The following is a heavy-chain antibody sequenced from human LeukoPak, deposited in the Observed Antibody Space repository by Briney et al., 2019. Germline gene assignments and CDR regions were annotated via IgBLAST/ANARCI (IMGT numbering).Heavy chain of an antibody. Sequence: GGSLRLSCAASGFTFSSYSMNWVRQAPGKGLEWVSSISSSSSYIYYADSVKGRFTTSRDNAKNSLYLQMNSLRAEDTAVYYCAREGYCSSTSCYRSYYYGMDVWGQGTTVTVSS. J-gene: IGHJ6*02. D-gene: IGHD2-2*01. CDR2: ISSSSSYI. V-gene: IGHV3-21*01. CDR1: GFTFSSYS. CDR3: AREGYCSSTSCYRSYYYGMDV.